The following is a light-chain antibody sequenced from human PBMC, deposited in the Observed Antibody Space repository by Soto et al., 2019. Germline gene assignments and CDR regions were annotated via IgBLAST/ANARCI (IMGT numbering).Light chain of an antibody. Sequence: DIQMTQTPTSLSASVGDRVTITCQASQDISNFLNWYQQKPGKAPKLLISDASTLETGVTSRFSGSGSGTDFTFTISSLQPEDVATYYCQYYDDLLFTFGPGTKVDL. V-gene: IGKV1-33*01. J-gene: IGKJ3*01. CDR2: DAS. CDR1: QDISNF. CDR3: QYYDDLLFT.